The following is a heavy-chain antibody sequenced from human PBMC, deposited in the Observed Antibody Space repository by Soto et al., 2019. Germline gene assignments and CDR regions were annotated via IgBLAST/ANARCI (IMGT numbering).Heavy chain of an antibody. D-gene: IGHD3-16*01. V-gene: IGHV1-18*01. J-gene: IGHJ3*02. CDR3: ALIHSYVLLAFDI. CDR2: ISAYNGNT. CDR1: GYTFTSYG. Sequence: APVKVSCKASGYTFTSYGISWVRQAPGQGLEWMGWISAYNGNTNYAQKLQGRVTMTTDTSTSTAYMELRSLRSDDTAVYYCALIHSYVLLAFDIWGQGTMVTVSS.